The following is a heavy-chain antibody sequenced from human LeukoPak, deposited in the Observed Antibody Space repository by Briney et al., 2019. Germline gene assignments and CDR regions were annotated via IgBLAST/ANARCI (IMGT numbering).Heavy chain of an antibody. V-gene: IGHV3-30*02. D-gene: IGHD5/OR15-5a*01. J-gene: IGHJ2*01. Sequence: PGGSLRLSCAASGFTFSSYGMHWVRQAPGKGLEWVAFIRYDGSNKYYADSVKGRFTISRDNSKNTLYLQMNSLRAEDTAVYYCARDGEGVHGAGGWYFDLWGRGTLVTVSS. CDR3: ARDGEGVHGAGGWYFDL. CDR1: GFTFSSYG. CDR2: IRYDGSNK.